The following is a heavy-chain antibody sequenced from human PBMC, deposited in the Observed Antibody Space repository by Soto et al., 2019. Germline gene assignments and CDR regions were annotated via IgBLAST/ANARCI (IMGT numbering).Heavy chain of an antibody. Sequence: EVQLLESGGGLVQPGGSLSLSCAASGVTFSSYAMSWVRQAPGKGLEWVSAISGSGGSTYYADSVKGRFTISRDNSKNTLYLHMNSRRAEDTSVYYCAKGSSKTHPFWRGYAFFDPWGQGTLVTVSS. V-gene: IGHV3-23*01. CDR1: GVTFSSYA. CDR2: ISGSGGST. D-gene: IGHD3-3*01. CDR3: AKGSSKTHPFWRGYAFFDP. J-gene: IGHJ5*02.